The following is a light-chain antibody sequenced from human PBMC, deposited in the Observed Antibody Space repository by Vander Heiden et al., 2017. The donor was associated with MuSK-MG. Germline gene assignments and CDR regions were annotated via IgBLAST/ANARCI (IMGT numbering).Light chain of an antibody. CDR3: QEESSAART. CDR1: QGIRNY. V-gene: IGKV1-27*01. CDR2: AAS. J-gene: IGKJ1*01. Sequence: DIQMTQSPSSLSAPVGDRVTITCRASQGIRNYLAWYQQKAVKVPKLLIYAASTLQSRVPSRFTGSGSGTDFTLRMISLQPEDVTTYYFQEESSAARTLAQGTK.